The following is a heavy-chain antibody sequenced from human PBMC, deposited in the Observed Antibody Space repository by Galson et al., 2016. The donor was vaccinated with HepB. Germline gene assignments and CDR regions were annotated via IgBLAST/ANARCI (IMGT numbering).Heavy chain of an antibody. V-gene: IGHV3-23*01. J-gene: IGHJ4*02. CDR3: AKDLLADYVWGSYLYS. D-gene: IGHD3-16*01. Sequence: SLRLSCAVSGFSFSTYAMSWVRQAPGMGLVWVSTIGGSGDNTYYADSVKGRFTISRDNSMNTLYLQMNSLRAEDTAVYYCAKDLLADYVWGSYLYSWGQGTLVTVSS. CDR1: GFSFSTYA. CDR2: IGGSGDNT.